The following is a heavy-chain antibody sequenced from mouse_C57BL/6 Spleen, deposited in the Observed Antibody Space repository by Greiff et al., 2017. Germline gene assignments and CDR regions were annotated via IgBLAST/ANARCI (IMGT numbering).Heavy chain of an antibody. Sequence: VQLQQPGAELVKPGASVKLSCKASGYTFTSYWMHWVKQRPGHGLEWIGMIHPNSGSTNYNEKFKSKATLTVDKSSSTAYMQLSSLTSEDSAVYYCARSKTGTEMDYWGQGTSVTVSS. V-gene: IGHV1-64*01. CDR2: IHPNSGST. CDR3: ARSKTGTEMDY. D-gene: IGHD4-1*01. J-gene: IGHJ4*01. CDR1: GYTFTSYW.